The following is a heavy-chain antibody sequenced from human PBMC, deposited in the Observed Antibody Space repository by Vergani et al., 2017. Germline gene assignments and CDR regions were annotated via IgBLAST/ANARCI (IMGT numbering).Heavy chain of an antibody. CDR1: GGTFSSYT. J-gene: IGHJ4*02. V-gene: IGHV1-69*02. CDR3: ARGGGMYRNSGWYEGSPHHLDY. D-gene: IGHD6-19*01. CDR2: IIPILGIA. Sequence: QVQLVQSGAEVKKPGSSVKVSCKASGGTFSSYTISWVRQAPGQGLEWMGRIIPILGIANYAQKFQGRVTITADKSTSTAYMELSSLRSEDTAVYYCARGGGMYRNSGWYEGSPHHLDYWGQGTLVTVSS.